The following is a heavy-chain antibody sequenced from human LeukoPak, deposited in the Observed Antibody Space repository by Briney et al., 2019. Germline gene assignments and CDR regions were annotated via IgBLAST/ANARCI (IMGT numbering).Heavy chain of an antibody. V-gene: IGHV3-30*03. CDR1: GFTFSSYG. CDR3: ARAEGVYDFWSGYLGGPFDY. CDR2: ISYDGSNK. D-gene: IGHD3-3*01. J-gene: IGHJ4*02. Sequence: PGGSLRLSCAASGFTFSSYGMHWVRQAPGKGLEWVAVISYDGSNKYYADSVKGRFTISRDNSKNTLYLQMNSLRAEDTAVYYCARAEGVYDFWSGYLGGPFDYWGQGTLVTVSS.